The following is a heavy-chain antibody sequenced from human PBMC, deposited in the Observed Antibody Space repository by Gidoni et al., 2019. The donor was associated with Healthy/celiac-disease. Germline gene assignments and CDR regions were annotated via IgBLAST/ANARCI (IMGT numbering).Heavy chain of an antibody. CDR2: ISSSSSYI. Sequence: EVQLVESGGGLVTPVGSLRLSFASSGFTFSSYSMNWVRQAPGKGLEWVSSISSSSSYIYYADSVKGRVTISRDNAKNSLYLQMNSLRAEDTAVYYCARGESTYFDYWGQGTLVTVSS. CDR1: GFTFSSYS. J-gene: IGHJ4*02. CDR3: ARGESTYFDY. V-gene: IGHV3-21*01.